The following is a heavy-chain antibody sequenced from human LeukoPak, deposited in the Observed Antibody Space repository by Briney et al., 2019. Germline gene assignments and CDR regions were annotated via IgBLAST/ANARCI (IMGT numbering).Heavy chain of an antibody. D-gene: IGHD3-10*01. CDR3: ASVVWFGEPASQGY. Sequence: PSETLSLTCTVSWYSISSGYYWGWIRQPPGKGLEVIGSIYYSGSTYYNPSLKSRVTISVDTSKNQLSLKLSPCTPADTAVYYCASVVWFGEPASQGYWGQGTLVSVSS. V-gene: IGHV4-38-2*02. J-gene: IGHJ4*02. CDR2: IYYSGST. CDR1: WYSISSGYY.